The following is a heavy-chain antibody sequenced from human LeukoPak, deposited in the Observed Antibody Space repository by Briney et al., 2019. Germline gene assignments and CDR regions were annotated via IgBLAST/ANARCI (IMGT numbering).Heavy chain of an antibody. Sequence: SETLSPTCTVSGGSISSYYWSWIRQPAGKGLEWIGRIYTSGSTNYNPSLKSRVTMSVDTSKNQFSLKLSSVTAADTAVYYCARDYCSGGSCYVGYWGQGTLVTVSS. CDR2: IYTSGST. D-gene: IGHD2-15*01. V-gene: IGHV4-4*07. CDR3: ARDYCSGGSCYVGY. CDR1: GGSISSYY. J-gene: IGHJ4*02.